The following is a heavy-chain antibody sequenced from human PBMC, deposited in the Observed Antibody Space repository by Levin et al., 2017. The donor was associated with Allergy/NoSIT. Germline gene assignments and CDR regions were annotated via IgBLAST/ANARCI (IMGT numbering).Heavy chain of an antibody. J-gene: IGHJ3*02. CDR2: IYSGGST. CDR3: ARKDMRALGAFDI. CDR1: GFTVSSNY. Sequence: GGSLRLSCAASGFTVSSNYMSWVRQAPGKGLEWVSVIYSGGSTYYADSVKGRFTISRDNSKNTLYLQMNSLRAEDTAVYYCARKDMRALGAFDIWGQGTMVTVSS. V-gene: IGHV3-66*01.